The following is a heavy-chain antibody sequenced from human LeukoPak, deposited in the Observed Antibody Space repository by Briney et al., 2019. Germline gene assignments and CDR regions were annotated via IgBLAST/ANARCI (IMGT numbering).Heavy chain of an antibody. D-gene: IGHD5-12*01. CDR2: ISSSTSYI. CDR1: RLTFSTYT. V-gene: IGHV3-21*01. J-gene: IGHJ4*02. CDR3: ARWQNYFDY. Sequence: GGSLRLSCADSRLTFSTYTMNWVRQAPGKGLEWVSSISSSTSYISYADSVKGRFTISRDNAKNSLYLQMNSLRAEDTAVYYCARWQNYFDYWGQGTLVTVSS.